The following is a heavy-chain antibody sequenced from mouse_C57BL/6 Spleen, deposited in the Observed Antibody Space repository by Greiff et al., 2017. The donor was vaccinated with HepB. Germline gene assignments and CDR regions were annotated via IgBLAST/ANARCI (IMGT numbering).Heavy chain of an antibody. Sequence: VQLQQSGPELVKPGASVKISCKASGYTFTDYYMNWVKQSHGKSLEWIGDINPNNGGTSYNQKFKGKATLTVDKSSSTAYMELRSLTSEDSAVYYCARFSPAARATYYYAMDYWGQGTSVTVSS. V-gene: IGHV1-26*01. CDR3: ARFSPAARATYYYAMDY. J-gene: IGHJ4*01. CDR2: INPNNGGT. D-gene: IGHD3-1*01. CDR1: GYTFTDYY.